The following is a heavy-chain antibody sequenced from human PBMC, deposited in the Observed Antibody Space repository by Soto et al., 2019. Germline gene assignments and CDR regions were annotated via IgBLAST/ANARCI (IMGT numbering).Heavy chain of an antibody. CDR3: AHRFTLNSCWNYGSFDY. CDR1: GFSLTTYGVG. Sequence: QITLKESGPALVKPTQTLTLTCTFSGFSLTTYGVGVGWIRQPPGKALEWLALIYWDDDKRYCPSLKSRLTITKDTSKNQVVLTMTNMDPVDTATYFCAHRFTLNSCWNYGSFDYWGQGTLVTVSS. D-gene: IGHD1-7*01. CDR2: IYWDDDK. V-gene: IGHV2-5*02. J-gene: IGHJ4*02.